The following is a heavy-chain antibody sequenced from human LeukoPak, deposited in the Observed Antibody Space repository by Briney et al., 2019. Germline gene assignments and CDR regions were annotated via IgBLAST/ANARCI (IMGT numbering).Heavy chain of an antibody. V-gene: IGHV1-2*02. J-gene: IGHJ3*02. D-gene: IGHD5-18*01. CDR1: GHTFTGYY. CDR3: ARESSPGTAIADAFDI. CDR2: INPNSGGT. Sequence: ASVKVSCKASGHTFTGYYMHWVRQAPGQGLEWMGWINPNSGGTNYAQKFQGRVTRTRDTSISTAYMELSRLRSDDTAVYYCARESSPGTAIADAFDIWGQGTMVTVSS.